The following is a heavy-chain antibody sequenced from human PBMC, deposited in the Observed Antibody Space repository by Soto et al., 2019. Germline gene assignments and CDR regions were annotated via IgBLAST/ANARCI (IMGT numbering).Heavy chain of an antibody. Sequence: GGSLRLSCEASGFTFSRFSMNWVRQVPGKGLEWVASISSGSSDTWYADSVKGRFIISRDNAQNSLFLQMNTLRPEDTAMYYCARVAYWGPGTKVTVSS. CDR2: ISSGSSDT. J-gene: IGHJ4*02. CDR3: ARVAY. CDR1: GFTFSRFS. V-gene: IGHV3-21*01.